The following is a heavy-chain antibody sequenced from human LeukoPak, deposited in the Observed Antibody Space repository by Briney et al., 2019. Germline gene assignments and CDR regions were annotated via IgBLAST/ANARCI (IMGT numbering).Heavy chain of an antibody. Sequence: GGSLRLSCAASGFTFSSYSMNWVRQAPGKGLEWVSSISSSSSYIYYADSVKGRFTISRDNAKNSLYLQMNSLRAEDTAVFYCARDRPHCSSTSCYEGNAFDIWGQGTMVTVSS. CDR3: ARDRPHCSSTSCYEGNAFDI. CDR2: ISSSSSYI. J-gene: IGHJ3*02. D-gene: IGHD2-2*01. V-gene: IGHV3-21*01. CDR1: GFTFSSYS.